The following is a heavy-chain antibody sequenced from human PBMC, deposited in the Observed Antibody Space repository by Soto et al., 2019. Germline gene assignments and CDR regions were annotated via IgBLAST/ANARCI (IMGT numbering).Heavy chain of an antibody. V-gene: IGHV4-39*01. CDR1: GGPISSSSYY. CDR3: AANWNRDY. Sequence: SETLSHTCTVSGGPISSSSYYWGWIRQPPGKGLEWIGSIYYSGSTYYNPSLKSRVTISVDTSKNQFSLKLSSVTAADTAVYYCAANWNRDYWGQGTLVTVSS. CDR2: IYYSGST. D-gene: IGHD1-1*01. J-gene: IGHJ4*02.